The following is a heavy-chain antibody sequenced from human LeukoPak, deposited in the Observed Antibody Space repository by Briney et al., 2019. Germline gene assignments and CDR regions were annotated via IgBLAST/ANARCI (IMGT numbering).Heavy chain of an antibody. CDR3: ARALLELLDAFDI. J-gene: IGHJ3*02. D-gene: IGHD1-26*01. CDR2: INTGNGNT. V-gene: IGHV1-3*04. Sequence: ASVKVSCKASGYTFTSYVMHWVRQAPGQRLEWMGWINTGNGNTKYSQKFQGRVTMTRDTSISTAYMELSRLRSDDTAVYYCARALLELLDAFDIWGQGTMVTVSS. CDR1: GYTFTSYV.